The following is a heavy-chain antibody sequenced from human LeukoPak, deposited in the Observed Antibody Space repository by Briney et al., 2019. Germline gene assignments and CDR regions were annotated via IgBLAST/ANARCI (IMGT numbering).Heavy chain of an antibody. Sequence: PSETLSLTCTVSGGSISSSSYYWGWIRQPPGKGLEWIGSIYYSGSTYYNPSLKSRVTISVDTSKNQFSLKLSSVTAADTAVYYCAREGSDYDILTSYYNMDYWGQGTLVTVSS. CDR3: AREGSDYDILTSYYNMDY. J-gene: IGHJ4*02. CDR2: IYYSGST. CDR1: GGSISSSSYY. V-gene: IGHV4-39*02. D-gene: IGHD3-9*01.